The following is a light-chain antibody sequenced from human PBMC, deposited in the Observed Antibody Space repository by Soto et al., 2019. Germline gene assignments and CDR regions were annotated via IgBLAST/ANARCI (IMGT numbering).Light chain of an antibody. Sequence: EIVLTQSPGTLSLSPGERATLSCRASQSISSNYLAWFQQNARQAPRLLIYGASSRAADIPDRFSGSGSETDFTLTISRLEPEDSAVYYCQRPWTFGQGTKVEIK. V-gene: IGKV3-20*01. CDR2: GAS. J-gene: IGKJ1*01. CDR3: QRPWT. CDR1: QSISSNY.